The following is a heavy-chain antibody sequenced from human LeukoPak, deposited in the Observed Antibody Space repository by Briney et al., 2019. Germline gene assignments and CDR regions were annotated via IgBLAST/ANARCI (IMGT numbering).Heavy chain of an antibody. CDR2: INSDGSWT. V-gene: IGHV3-74*01. Sequence: GGSLRLSCAASGNYWMHWVRQAPGKGLVWVSHINSDGSWTGYADSVKGRFTISKDNAKSTVYLQMNNLRAEDTAVYYCVSFYETYWGRGTLVTVSS. CDR3: VSFYETY. J-gene: IGHJ4*02. CDR1: GNYW. D-gene: IGHD2-2*01.